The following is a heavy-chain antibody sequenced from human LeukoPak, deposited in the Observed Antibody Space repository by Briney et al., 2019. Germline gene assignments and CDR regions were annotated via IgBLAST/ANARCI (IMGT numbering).Heavy chain of an antibody. V-gene: IGHV1-18*01. CDR3: ARMQWDILTLYYFDY. CDR1: GYTFTSYG. Sequence: VASVKVSCKASGYTFTSYGISWVRQAPGQGLEWMGWISAYNGNTNYAQKLQGRVTMTTDTSTSTAYMELRSLRSDDTAVYYCARMQWDILTLYYFDYWGQGTLVTVSS. CDR2: ISAYNGNT. D-gene: IGHD3-9*01. J-gene: IGHJ4*02.